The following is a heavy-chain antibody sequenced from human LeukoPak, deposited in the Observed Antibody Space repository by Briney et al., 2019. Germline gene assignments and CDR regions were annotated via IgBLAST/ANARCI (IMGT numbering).Heavy chain of an antibody. D-gene: IGHD6-19*01. CDR3: ARGHSSSWYLTG. V-gene: IGHV4-30-4*01. CDR2: IYYSGST. Sequence: PSQTLSLTCTVSGGSISSGDYYWSWIRQPPGKGLEWIGYIYYSGSTYYNPSLKSRVTISVDTSKNQFSLKLSSVTAADTAVYYCARGHSSSWYLTGWGQGTLVTVSS. J-gene: IGHJ4*02. CDR1: GGSISSGDYY.